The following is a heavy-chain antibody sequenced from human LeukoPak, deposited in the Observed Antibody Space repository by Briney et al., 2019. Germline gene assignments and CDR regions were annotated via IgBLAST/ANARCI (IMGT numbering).Heavy chain of an antibody. CDR2: ISYDGSNK. CDR1: GFTFSSYA. V-gene: IGHV3-30-3*01. J-gene: IGHJ3*02. CDR3: ARDQEAVFGFAFDI. Sequence: GRSLRLSCAASGFTFSSYAMHWVRQAPGKGLEWVAVISYDGSNKYYADSVKGQFTISRDNSKNTLYLQMNSLRAEDTAVYYCARDQEAVFGFAFDIWGQGTMVTVSS. D-gene: IGHD3-16*01.